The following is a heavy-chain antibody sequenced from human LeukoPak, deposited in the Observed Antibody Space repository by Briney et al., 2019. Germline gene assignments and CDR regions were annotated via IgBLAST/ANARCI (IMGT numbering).Heavy chain of an antibody. CDR1: GFSVTNNY. Sequence: PGGSLRLSCAVSGFSVTNNYMGWVRQAPGKGLEWVSVFYVGGATYYADSVKGRFTISRDNAKNTLYLQMNSLRAEDTAVYYCARANRYYDGSGFSYYFDFWGQGTLVTVSS. D-gene: IGHD3-22*01. J-gene: IGHJ4*02. CDR3: ARANRYYDGSGFSYYFDF. CDR2: FYVGGAT. V-gene: IGHV3-53*01.